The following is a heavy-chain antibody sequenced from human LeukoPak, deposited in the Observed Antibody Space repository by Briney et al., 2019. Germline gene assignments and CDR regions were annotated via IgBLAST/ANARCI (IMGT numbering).Heavy chain of an antibody. CDR1: GGSISSGGYS. Sequence: SETLSLTCAVSGGSISSGGYSWSWIRQSPGKGLEWIGYIYYSGSTNYNPSLKSRVTISVDTSKNQVSLKLSSVTAADTAVYYCARGNDYWGQGTLVTVSS. V-gene: IGHV4-61*08. CDR3: ARGNDY. J-gene: IGHJ4*02. CDR2: IYYSGST.